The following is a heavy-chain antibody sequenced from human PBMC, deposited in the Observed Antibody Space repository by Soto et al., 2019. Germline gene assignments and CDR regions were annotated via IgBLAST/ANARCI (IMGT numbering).Heavy chain of an antibody. CDR1: GFTFSSYA. J-gene: IGHJ6*03. CDR2: ISGSGGST. CDR3: ARAGYSSSSGSHYYYYMDV. D-gene: IGHD6-6*01. Sequence: PGGSLRLSCAASGFTFSSYAMSWVRQAPGKGLEWVSAISGSGGSTYYADSVKGRFTISRDNSKNTLYLQMNSLRAEDTAVYYCARAGYSSSSGSHYYYYMDVWGKGTTVTVSS. V-gene: IGHV3-23*01.